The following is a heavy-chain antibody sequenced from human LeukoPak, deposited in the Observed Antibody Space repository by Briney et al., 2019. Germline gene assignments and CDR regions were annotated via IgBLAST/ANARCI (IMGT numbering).Heavy chain of an antibody. CDR3: ARGLGLRGYSGYRFDY. CDR1: GFTFLSYG. V-gene: IGHV3-30*02. Sequence: PGGSLRLSCAASGFTFLSYGMHWVRQAPGKGLEWVAFIRYDGNNKYYADSVKGRFTISRDNSKNTLYLQMNSLRAEDTAVYYCARGLGLRGYSGYRFDYWGQGTLVTVSS. J-gene: IGHJ4*02. CDR2: IRYDGNNK. D-gene: IGHD5-12*01.